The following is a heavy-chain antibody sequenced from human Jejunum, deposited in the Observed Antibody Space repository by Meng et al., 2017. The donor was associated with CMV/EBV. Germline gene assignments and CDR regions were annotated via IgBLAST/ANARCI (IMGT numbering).Heavy chain of an antibody. CDR1: GYTLDSNG. J-gene: IGHJ4*02. D-gene: IGHD6-19*01. V-gene: IGHV1-18*01. CDR2: NSGYSGNA. CDR3: ARAPVADTTSDY. Sequence: AQLVQSGGEGKKPGAAVQVSCKASGYTLDSNGITWVRQAPGQGLEWIGGNSGYSGNAKSAQKFRDRVTMTTDTSTNTAYMELRSLRFDDTAVYFCARAPVADTTSDYWGQGTLVTVSS.